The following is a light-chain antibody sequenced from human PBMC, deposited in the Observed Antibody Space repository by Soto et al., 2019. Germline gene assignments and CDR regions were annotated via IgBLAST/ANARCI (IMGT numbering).Light chain of an antibody. V-gene: IGKV3-11*01. CDR1: QSVGSS. CDR3: QQRSSWPLT. CDR2: DAS. J-gene: IGKJ4*01. Sequence: EIVLTQSPATLSLSPGERATLSCRASQSVGSSLAWYQQKRGQAPRLLIYDASNRATGIPARFSGTGSGTDFTVTISRLEPEDFAFYYCQQRSSWPLTFGGGTKVEIK.